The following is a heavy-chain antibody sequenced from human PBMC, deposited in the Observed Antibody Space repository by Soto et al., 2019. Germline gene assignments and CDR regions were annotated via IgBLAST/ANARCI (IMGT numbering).Heavy chain of an antibody. V-gene: IGHV3-30*03. CDR1: GFTFSSYG. J-gene: IGHJ4*02. CDR3: AADLVHLSDLAARGPLGN. Sequence: PGGSLRLSCAASGFTFSSYGMHWVRQAPGKGLEWVAVISYDGSNKYYADSVKGRFTISRDNSKNTLYLQMNSLRAEDTAVYYCAADLVHLSDLAARGPLGNWGQGTLVTVSS. D-gene: IGHD6-6*01. CDR2: ISYDGSNK.